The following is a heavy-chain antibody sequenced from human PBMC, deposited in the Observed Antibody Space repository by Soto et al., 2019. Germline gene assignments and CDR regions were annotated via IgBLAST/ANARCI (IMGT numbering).Heavy chain of an antibody. J-gene: IGHJ4*02. CDR3: ASQVRYCSSTSCSPYYFGY. Sequence: SETLSLTCTVSCVSISSGDYYWSWIRTPPGKGLEWIGYIYYSGSTYYNPSLKSRVTISVDTSKNQFSLKLSSVTAADTAVYYCASQVRYCSSTSCSPYYFGYWGQGTLVTVSS. CDR2: IYYSGST. D-gene: IGHD2-2*01. V-gene: IGHV4-30-4*01. CDR1: CVSISSGDYY.